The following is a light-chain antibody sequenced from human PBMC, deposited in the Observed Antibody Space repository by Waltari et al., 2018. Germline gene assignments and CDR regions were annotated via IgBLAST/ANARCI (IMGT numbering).Light chain of an antibody. Sequence: DIQMTQSPSTLSASVGDRVSITCRASQSISTWLAWYQQRPGKAPKLLIYKTSILESGVPSRFSGSGSGTEFTLTISSLQTDDFATYYCQHYNAFSDSFGQGTKLEIK. V-gene: IGKV1-5*03. J-gene: IGKJ2*03. CDR1: QSISTW. CDR2: KTS. CDR3: QHYNAFSDS.